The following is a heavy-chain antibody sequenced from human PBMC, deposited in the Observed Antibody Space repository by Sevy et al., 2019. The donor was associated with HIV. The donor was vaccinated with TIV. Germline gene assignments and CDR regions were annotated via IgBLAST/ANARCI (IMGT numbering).Heavy chain of an antibody. CDR2: ICWNSGSL. D-gene: IGHD2-21*01. V-gene: IGHV3-9*01. CDR1: GFTFDDYA. J-gene: IGHJ3*02. Sequence: GGSLRLSCAASGFTFDDYAMHWVRQAPGKGLEWVAGICWNSGSLGYGDSVKGRFTISRDNAKNSLYLQMNSLRAEDTAFYYCAKDTSPTAYSDAFDIWGQGTMVTVSS. CDR3: AKDTSPTAYSDAFDI.